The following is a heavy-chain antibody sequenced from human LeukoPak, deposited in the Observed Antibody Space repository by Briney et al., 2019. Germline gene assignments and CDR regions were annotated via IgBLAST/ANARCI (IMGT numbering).Heavy chain of an antibody. CDR1: GASISIDY. D-gene: IGHD3-22*01. J-gene: IGHJ4*02. V-gene: IGHV4-59*01. CDR2: VYHSGST. CDR3: ARAGNYYYSSGYYSHFDY. Sequence: SETLSLTCTVSGASISIDYWNWIRQPPGKGLEWIGHVYHSGSTNYNPSLKSRVTISVDTSKNQFSLKLSSVTAADTAVYYCARAGNYYYSSGYYSHFDYWGQGTLVTVSS.